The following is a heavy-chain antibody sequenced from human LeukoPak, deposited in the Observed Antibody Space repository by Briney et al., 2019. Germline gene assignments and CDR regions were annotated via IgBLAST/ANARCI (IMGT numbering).Heavy chain of an antibody. CDR1: GYTFTGYY. V-gene: IGHV1-2*02. J-gene: IGHJ4*02. D-gene: IGHD4-17*01. Sequence: ASVKVSCKASGYTFTGYYMHWVRQAPGQGLEWMGWINPNSGGTNYAQKFQGRVTMTRDTSISTAYMELSRLRSDDTAVYYCARERASDYVAFDYWGQGTLVTVSS. CDR2: INPNSGGT. CDR3: ARERASDYVAFDY.